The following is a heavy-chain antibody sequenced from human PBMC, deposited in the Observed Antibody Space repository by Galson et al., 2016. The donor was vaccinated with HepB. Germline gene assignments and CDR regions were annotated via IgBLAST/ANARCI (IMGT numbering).Heavy chain of an antibody. J-gene: IGHJ3*02. CDR3: AREPYFCSGGDCFFYAFDI. V-gene: IGHV4-61*01. CDR1: GGSVSSGSGS. CDR2: FYYTGST. Sequence: SETLSLTCAVSGGSVSSGSGSWSWIRQSPAKGLEWIASFYYTGSTNYNPSLRSRVTISVDTSKNEFSLRLTSVTAADTAVYYCAREPYFCSGGDCFFYAFDIWGQGTLATVSS. D-gene: IGHD2-21*01.